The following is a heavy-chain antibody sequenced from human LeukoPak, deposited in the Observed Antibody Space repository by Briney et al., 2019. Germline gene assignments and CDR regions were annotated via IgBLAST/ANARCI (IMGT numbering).Heavy chain of an antibody. CDR2: IYHSGST. CDR3: ARGPVVPAATGRFDP. Sequence: SETLSLTCAVSGGSISSGGYSWSWIRQPPGKGLEWIGYIYHSGSTYYNPSLKSRVTISVDRSKNQFSLELSSVTAADTAVYYCARGPVVPAATGRFDPWGQGTLVTVSS. D-gene: IGHD2-2*01. CDR1: GGSISSGGYS. J-gene: IGHJ5*02. V-gene: IGHV4-30-2*01.